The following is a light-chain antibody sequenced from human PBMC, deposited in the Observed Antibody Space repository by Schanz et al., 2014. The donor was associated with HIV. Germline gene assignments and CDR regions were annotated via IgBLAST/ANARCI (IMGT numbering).Light chain of an antibody. V-gene: IGLV3-21*01. Sequence: SYELTQPPSVSVAPGKTASITCGGTNVGIKSVHWYQQKPGQAPVMVISYDTDRPSGIPERFSGSNSGHTATLTISRVEAGDEADYYCQVWESSTDVVFGGGTKLTVL. CDR1: NVGIKS. J-gene: IGLJ2*01. CDR2: YDT. CDR3: QVWESSTDVV.